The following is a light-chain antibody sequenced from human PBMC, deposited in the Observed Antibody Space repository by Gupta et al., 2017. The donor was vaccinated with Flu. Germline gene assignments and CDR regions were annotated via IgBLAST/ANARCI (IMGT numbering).Light chain of an antibody. Sequence: QSALPPPTPTSVSDSLFLSLACNGTNSDVGNYNLVSWYQQHPGKAPKLLIYEVTKRPSGVSNRFSGSKSGNTASLTVSGLQAEDAADYYCLSYTERITWLFGGGTKVTVL. J-gene: IGLJ3*02. CDR3: LSYTERITWL. CDR1: NSDVGNYNL. V-gene: IGLV2-23*02. CDR2: EVT.